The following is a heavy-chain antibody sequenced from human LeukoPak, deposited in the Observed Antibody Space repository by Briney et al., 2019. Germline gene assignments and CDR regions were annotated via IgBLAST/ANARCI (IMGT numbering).Heavy chain of an antibody. CDR2: ISSSSSYI. CDR1: GFTFSSYS. D-gene: IGHD5-18*01. V-gene: IGHV3-21*01. Sequence: PGGSLRLSCAASGFTFSSYSMNWVRQAPGKGLEWVSSISSSSSYIYYADSVKGRFTISRDNAKNSLYLQMNSLRAEDTAVYYCARLPNTAMVNINGFDPWGQGTLVTVSS. J-gene: IGHJ5*02. CDR3: ARLPNTAMVNINGFDP.